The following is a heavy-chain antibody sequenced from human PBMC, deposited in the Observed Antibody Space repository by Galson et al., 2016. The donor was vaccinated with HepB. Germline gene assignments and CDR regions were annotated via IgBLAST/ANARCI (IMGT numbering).Heavy chain of an antibody. Sequence: ETLSLTCAVDGGSFSGYYWGWIRQSPGKGLEWIGYIYYSGTTNYNPSLRSRVTMSVDTSKNQFSLNLSSVAAADTAVYYCARESSSWYQNWFDPWGQGTLVTVSS. D-gene: IGHD6-13*01. CDR3: ARESSSWYQNWFDP. CDR2: IYYSGTT. CDR1: GGSFSGYY. J-gene: IGHJ5*02. V-gene: IGHV4-34*11.